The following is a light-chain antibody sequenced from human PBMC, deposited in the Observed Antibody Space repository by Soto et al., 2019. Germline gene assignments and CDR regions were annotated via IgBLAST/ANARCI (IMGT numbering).Light chain of an antibody. CDR1: SSDVGGYNS. J-gene: IGLJ1*01. CDR3: NSYTSSGTDV. Sequence: QSVLTQPASVSGSPGQSITISCSGSSSDVGGYNSVSWYQQHPGKAPKLLIYEVTNRPSGVSNRFSGSKSGSTASLTISWLQAEDEADYYCNSYTSSGTDVFGTGTKLTVL. CDR2: EVT. V-gene: IGLV2-14*01.